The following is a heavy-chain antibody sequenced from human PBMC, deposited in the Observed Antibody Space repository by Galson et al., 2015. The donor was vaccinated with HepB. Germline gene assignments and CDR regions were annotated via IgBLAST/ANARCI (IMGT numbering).Heavy chain of an antibody. CDR1: GGSISSSSYY. V-gene: IGHV4-39*07. J-gene: IGHJ4*02. CDR3: ARDHVGYGGKLDY. Sequence: SETLSLTCTVSGGSISSSSYYWGWIRQPPGKGLEWIGSIYYSGSTYYNPSLKSRVTISVDTSKNQFSLKLSSVTAADTAVYYCARDHVGYGGKLDYWGQGTLVTVSS. D-gene: IGHD4-23*01. CDR2: IYYSGST.